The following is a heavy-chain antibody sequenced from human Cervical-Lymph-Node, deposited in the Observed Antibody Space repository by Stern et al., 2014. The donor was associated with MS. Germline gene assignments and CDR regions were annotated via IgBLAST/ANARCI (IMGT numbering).Heavy chain of an antibody. CDR1: AYSFNIYW. J-gene: IGHJ6*02. CDR2: IYPDDSDT. Sequence: VQLVQSGAEVKKPGESLTISCKGFAYSFNIYWIAWVRQRPGKGLEWMGIIYPDDSDTGYSPSFQGKVTFSVDKSISTAYLQWSSLKPSDAATYFCARRGMDVWGQGTSVTVSS. V-gene: IGHV5-51*01. CDR3: ARRGMDV.